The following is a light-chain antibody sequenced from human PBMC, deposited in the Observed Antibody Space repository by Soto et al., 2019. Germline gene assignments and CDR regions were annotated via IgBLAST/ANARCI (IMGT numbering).Light chain of an antibody. J-gene: IGLJ2*01. CDR2: NNI. CDR1: SFNIGAGYD. V-gene: IGLV1-40*01. Sequence: QSVLTQPPSVSGAPGQRVTISCTGSSFNIGAGYDVHWYQQLPGTAPKLLIYNNINRPSGVPDRFSGSKSGTSASLAITGLQPEDEADYYSQSYDTLLSRPGLFGGVTKLTVL. CDR3: QSYDTLLSRPGL.